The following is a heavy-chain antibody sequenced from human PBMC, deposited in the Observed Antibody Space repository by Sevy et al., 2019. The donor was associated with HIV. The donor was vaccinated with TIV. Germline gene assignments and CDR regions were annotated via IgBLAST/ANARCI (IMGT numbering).Heavy chain of an antibody. CDR2: MKQDGSEE. J-gene: IGHJ4*01. V-gene: IGHV3-7*01. CDR1: GFSFSIYW. D-gene: IGHD5-18*01. Sequence: GGSLRLSCAASGFSFSIYWMSWVRQAPGKGLEWVATMKQDGSEEDYVDSVKGRFTISRDNAKNSLFLEMNSLSAEDTAVYYCVREGLGGYSYSLYYWGQGTLVTVSS. CDR3: VREGLGGYSYSLYY.